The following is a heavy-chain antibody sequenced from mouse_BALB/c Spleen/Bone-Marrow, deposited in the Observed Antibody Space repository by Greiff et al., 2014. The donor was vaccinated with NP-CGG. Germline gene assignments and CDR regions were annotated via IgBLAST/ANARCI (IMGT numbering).Heavy chain of an antibody. CDR1: GFNIKDTY. D-gene: IGHD2-14*01. Sequence: EVKVVESGAELVKPGASVKLSCTASGFNIKDTYMHWVKQRPEQGLEWIGRVDPGNGNTKYDPKFQGKATITADTSSNTAYLQLSSLTSEDTAVYYCARYRLGTYFDYWGQGTTLTVSS. CDR3: ARYRLGTYFDY. J-gene: IGHJ2*01. V-gene: IGHV14-3*02. CDR2: VDPGNGNT.